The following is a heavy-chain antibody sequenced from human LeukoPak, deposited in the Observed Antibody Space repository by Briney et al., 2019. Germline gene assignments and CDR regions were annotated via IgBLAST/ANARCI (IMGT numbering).Heavy chain of an antibody. D-gene: IGHD3-10*01. V-gene: IGHV4-4*02. CDR2: IYHSGST. J-gene: IGHJ4*02. Sequence: SETLSLTCAVSGGSISSSNWWSWVRQPPGKGLEWIGEIYHSGSTNYNPSLKSRVTISVDKSKNQFSLKLSSATAADMAVYYCARDVTMVRGVRGFDYWGQGTLVTVSS. CDR3: ARDVTMVRGVRGFDY. CDR1: GGSISSSNW.